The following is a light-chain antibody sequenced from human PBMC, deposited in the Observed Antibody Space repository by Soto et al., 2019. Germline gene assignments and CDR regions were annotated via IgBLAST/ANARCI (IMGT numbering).Light chain of an antibody. CDR1: SSNVGSNT. Sequence: QSVLTQPPSASGTPGQRVTVSCSGSSSNVGSNTVNWYQHLPGTAPKLLIYSNNQRPSGVPDRFSGSKSGTSASLAISGLQSEDEADYYCAAWDDSLSGWVFGGGTKVTV. V-gene: IGLV1-44*01. J-gene: IGLJ3*02. CDR3: AAWDDSLSGWV. CDR2: SNN.